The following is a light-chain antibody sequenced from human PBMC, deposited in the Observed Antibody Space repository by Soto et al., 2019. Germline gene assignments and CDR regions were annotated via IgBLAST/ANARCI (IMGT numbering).Light chain of an antibody. V-gene: IGKV1-5*03. CDR1: QSMSSW. CDR2: KAS. Sequence: DIQMTQSPSTLSASVGDRVTITCRAGQSMSSWLAWYQQKPGKAPKLLIYKASSLESGVPARFSGSGSGTEFTLTISSLQPDDFATYYCQQYKAFGQGTKVEIK. J-gene: IGKJ1*01. CDR3: QQYKA.